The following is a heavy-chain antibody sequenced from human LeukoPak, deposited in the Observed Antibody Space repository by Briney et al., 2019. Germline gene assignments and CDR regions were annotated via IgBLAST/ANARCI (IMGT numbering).Heavy chain of an antibody. D-gene: IGHD2-15*01. Sequence: GGSLRLSCAASGFTFSSYGMNWVRQAPGKGLEWVSSISSTGTYIYYRDSLKGRFTISRDNAKNSLYLQMNSLRAEDTAVYYCASDQYTCSGGTCFANGLDSWGQGTPVTVSS. CDR2: ISSTGTYI. V-gene: IGHV3-21*01. CDR1: GFTFSSYG. CDR3: ASDQYTCSGGTCFANGLDS. J-gene: IGHJ5*01.